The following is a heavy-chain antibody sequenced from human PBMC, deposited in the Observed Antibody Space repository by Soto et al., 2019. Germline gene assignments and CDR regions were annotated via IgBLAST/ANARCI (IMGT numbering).Heavy chain of an antibody. CDR2: ISSSSRYI. V-gene: IGHV3-21*01. D-gene: IGHD3-3*01. J-gene: IGHJ5*02. CDR1: GFTFSSYS. CDR3: ARDAYYDFWSGYHNRFDP. Sequence: GGSLRLSCAASGFTFSSYSMNWVRQAPGKGLEWVSSISSSSRYIYYADSVKGRFTISRDNAKNSLYLQMNSLRAEDTAVYYCARDAYYDFWSGYHNRFDPWGQGTLVTVSS.